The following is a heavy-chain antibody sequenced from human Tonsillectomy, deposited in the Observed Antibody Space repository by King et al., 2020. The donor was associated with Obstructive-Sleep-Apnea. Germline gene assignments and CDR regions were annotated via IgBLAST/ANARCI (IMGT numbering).Heavy chain of an antibody. D-gene: IGHD6-13*01. V-gene: IGHV3-21*01. J-gene: IGHJ6*02. Sequence: VQLVESGGGLVKPGGSLRLSCAASGFTFSSYSMNWVRQAPGKGFEWVSSISSTSSDIYYADSGKGRFTISRDNAKNSLYLQVSSLSAEDTAVYYCAREFHIAAATDYYYYGLDVWGQGTTVTVSS. CDR3: AREFHIAAATDYYYYGLDV. CDR2: ISSTSSDI. CDR1: GFTFSSYS.